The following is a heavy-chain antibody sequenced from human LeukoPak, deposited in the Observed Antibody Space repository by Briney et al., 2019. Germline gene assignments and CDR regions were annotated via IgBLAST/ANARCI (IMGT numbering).Heavy chain of an antibody. V-gene: IGHV3-23*01. D-gene: IGHD3-16*01. Sequence: GGSLRLSCAASGFTFSNYSMNWVRQAPGKGLEWGSAISGSGGSTYYADSVKGRFTISRDNSKNTLYLQMNSLRAEDTAVYYCAKDRRGDLSRFDYWGQGTLVTVSS. CDR2: ISGSGGST. CDR3: AKDRRGDLSRFDY. CDR1: GFTFSNYS. J-gene: IGHJ4*02.